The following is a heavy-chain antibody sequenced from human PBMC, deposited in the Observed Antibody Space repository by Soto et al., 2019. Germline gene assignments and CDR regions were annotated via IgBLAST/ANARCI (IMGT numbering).Heavy chain of an antibody. CDR3: ARALDDRPAAFDI. Sequence: QVQLVESGGGVVQPGRSLRLSCAASGFTFSSYGMHWVRQAPGKGLEWVAVIWYDGSNKYYADSVKGRFTISRDNSKNTLYLQMNSLRAEDTAVYYCARALDDRPAAFDIWGQGTMVTVSS. V-gene: IGHV3-33*01. D-gene: IGHD3-22*01. CDR1: GFTFSSYG. CDR2: IWYDGSNK. J-gene: IGHJ3*02.